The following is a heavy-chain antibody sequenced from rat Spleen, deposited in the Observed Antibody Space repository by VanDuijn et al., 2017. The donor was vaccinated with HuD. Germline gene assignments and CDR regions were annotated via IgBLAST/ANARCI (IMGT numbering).Heavy chain of an antibody. V-gene: IGHV5-31*01. CDR3: TRKFTADYYWYFDF. Sequence: EVQLVESGGGLMQPGRSLKLSCVASGFTFNNYWMTWIRQAPGKGLEWIASITKTGDSTYYLDSVRGRFTVSRDNAESTLYLQMNSLTSEDTATYFCTRKFTADYYWYFDFWGPGTMVTVSS. CDR1: GFTFNNYW. D-gene: IGHD1-6*01. J-gene: IGHJ1*01. CDR2: ITKTGDST.